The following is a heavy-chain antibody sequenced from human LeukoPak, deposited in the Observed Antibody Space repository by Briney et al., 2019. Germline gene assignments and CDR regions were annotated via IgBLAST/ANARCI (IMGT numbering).Heavy chain of an antibody. CDR3: ARAQYCSGGSCYLGSGMDV. D-gene: IGHD2-15*01. Sequence: GGSLRLSCAASGFTFSSYSMSWVRQAPGKGLEWVSSISSSSSYIYYADSVKGRFTISRDNAKNSLYLQMNSLRAEDTAVYYCARAQYCSGGSCYLGSGMDVRGQGTTVTASS. CDR2: ISSSSSYI. V-gene: IGHV3-21*01. CDR1: GFTFSSYS. J-gene: IGHJ6*02.